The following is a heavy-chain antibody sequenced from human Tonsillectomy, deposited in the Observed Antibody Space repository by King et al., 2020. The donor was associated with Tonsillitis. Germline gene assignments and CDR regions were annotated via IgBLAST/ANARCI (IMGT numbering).Heavy chain of an antibody. V-gene: IGHV3-66*01. Sequence: VQLVESGGGLVQPGGSLRLSCAASGFTVSTNYMSWVRQAPGKGLEWVSVFFSGSSGGSTYYADSVKGRFTISRDDSKNTLYLQMNSLRAEDSAVYYCTGAPPFAAHFHHWGEGTLVTVSS. CDR2: FFSGSSGGST. J-gene: IGHJ1*01. CDR1: GFTVSTNY. CDR3: TGAPPFAAHFHH.